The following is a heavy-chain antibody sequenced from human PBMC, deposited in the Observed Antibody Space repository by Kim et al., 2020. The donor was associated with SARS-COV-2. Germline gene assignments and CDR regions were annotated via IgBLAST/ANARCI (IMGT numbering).Heavy chain of an antibody. V-gene: IGHV4-39*07. CDR3: ARGGVATITDDAFDI. J-gene: IGHJ3*02. Sequence: SETLSLTCTVSGGSISSSSYYWGWMRQPPGKGLEWIGSIYYSGSTYDNPSLKSRVTISVDTSKNQFSLKLSSVTAADTAVYYCARGGVATITDDAFDIWGQGTMVTVSS. CDR2: IYYSGST. D-gene: IGHD5-12*01. CDR1: GGSISSSSYY.